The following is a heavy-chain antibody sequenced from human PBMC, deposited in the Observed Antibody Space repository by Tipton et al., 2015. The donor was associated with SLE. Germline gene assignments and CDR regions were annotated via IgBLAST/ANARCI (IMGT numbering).Heavy chain of an antibody. V-gene: IGHV4-61*01. CDR3: ARAYSSGWYYYYYMDV. J-gene: IGHJ6*03. Sequence: TLSLTCTVSGGSISSGSFYWSWIRQPPGKGLEWIGYIYYSGSTNYNPSLKSRVTISVDTSKNQFSLKLSSVTAADTAVYYCARAYSSGWYYYYYMDVWGKGTTVTVSS. CDR1: GGSISSGSFY. CDR2: IYYSGST. D-gene: IGHD6-19*01.